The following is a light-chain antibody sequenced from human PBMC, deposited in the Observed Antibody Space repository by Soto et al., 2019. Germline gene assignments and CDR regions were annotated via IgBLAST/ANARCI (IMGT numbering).Light chain of an antibody. J-gene: IGLJ1*01. CDR3: CSYTSNITPYV. V-gene: IGLV2-14*01. CDR2: GVS. Sequence: QSALTQPASVSGSPGQSIPISCTGTSSDIGGHNDVSWYQQHPGKAPKLLIYGVSNRPSGVSYRFTASKSGNTASLTISGLQAEDESDYYCCSYTSNITPYVFGTGTKVTVL. CDR1: SSDIGGHND.